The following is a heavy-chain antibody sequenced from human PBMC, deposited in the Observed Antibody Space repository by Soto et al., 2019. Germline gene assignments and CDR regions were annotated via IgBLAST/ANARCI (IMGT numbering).Heavy chain of an antibody. J-gene: IGHJ4*02. CDR2: ISYDGSNK. Sequence: GSLRLSCAASGFTFSSYAMHWVRQAPGKGLEWVAVISYDGSNKYYADSVKGRFTISRDNSKNTLYLQMNSLRAEDTAVYYCASAGFGESLSPAGYWGQGTLVTVSS. CDR3: ASAGFGESLSPAGY. D-gene: IGHD3-10*01. V-gene: IGHV3-30-3*01. CDR1: GFTFSSYA.